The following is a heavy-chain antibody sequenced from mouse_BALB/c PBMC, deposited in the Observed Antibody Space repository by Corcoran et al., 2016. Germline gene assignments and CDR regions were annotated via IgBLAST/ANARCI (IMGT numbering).Heavy chain of an antibody. J-gene: IGHJ2*01. D-gene: IGHD2-3*01. CDR1: GYTFTNYG. CDR3: ARWLLHYFDY. Sequence: QIQLVQSGPELKKPGETVKISCKASGYTFTNYGMNWVKQAPGKGSKWMGWINTYTGEPTYADDFKGRFAFSLETSASTAYLQINNLKNEDMATYFCARWLLHYFDYWGQGTTLTVSS. V-gene: IGHV9-1*02. CDR2: INTYTGEP.